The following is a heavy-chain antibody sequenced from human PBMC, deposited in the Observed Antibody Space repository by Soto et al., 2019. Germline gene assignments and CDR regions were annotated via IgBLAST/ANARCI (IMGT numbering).Heavy chain of an antibody. V-gene: IGHV2-5*02. CDR2: IYWDDDK. Sequence: QITLKESGPTLVKPTQTLTLTCTFSGFSLSTSGVGVGWIRQPPGKALEWLALIYWDDDKRYSPSLKSRLTITKDTAKNQVVLTMTNMDPVDTATYYCAHRPSYCSGGSCYSGFDYWGQGTLVTVSS. CDR1: GFSLSTSGVG. J-gene: IGHJ4*02. D-gene: IGHD2-15*01. CDR3: AHRPSYCSGGSCYSGFDY.